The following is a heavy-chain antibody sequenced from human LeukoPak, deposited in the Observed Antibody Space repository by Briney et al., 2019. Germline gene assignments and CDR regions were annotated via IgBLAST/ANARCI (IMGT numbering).Heavy chain of an antibody. V-gene: IGHV3-23*01. Sequence: GGSLRLSCAASGFTFSYYAMSWVRQAPGKGLEWVSSISGNGGSTYYADSVKGRFTISRDNSKNTLYLQMNSLRAEDTAVYYCAKPQPIAAAGTFDYWGQGTLVTVSS. CDR2: ISGNGGST. CDR1: GFTFSYYA. D-gene: IGHD6-13*01. CDR3: AKPQPIAAAGTFDY. J-gene: IGHJ4*02.